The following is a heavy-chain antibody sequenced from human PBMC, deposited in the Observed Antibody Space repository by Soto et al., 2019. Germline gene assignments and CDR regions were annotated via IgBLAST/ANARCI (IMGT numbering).Heavy chain of an antibody. CDR3: ARGVAVAAARPELFDY. CDR1: GGSFSGYY. D-gene: IGHD6-13*01. Sequence: PSETLSLTCAVYGGSFSGYYWSWIRQPPGKGLEWIGEINHSGSTNYNPSLKSRVTISVDTSKNQFSLKLSSVTAADTAVYYCARGVAVAAARPELFDYWGQGTLVTVSS. V-gene: IGHV4-34*01. CDR2: INHSGST. J-gene: IGHJ4*02.